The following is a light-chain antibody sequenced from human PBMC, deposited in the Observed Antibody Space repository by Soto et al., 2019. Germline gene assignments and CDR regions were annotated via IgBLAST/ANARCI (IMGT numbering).Light chain of an antibody. V-gene: IGKV1-5*01. CDR2: DAS. Sequence: DVQMTQSPSSLAASVEDRVIITCRASQTISSWLAWYQQKPGKAPKLLIYDASDLETGAPLRFSGRGSETEFTLNINGLQPDEFANHPCKPYYSYPRPFGHRPKV. CDR1: QTISSW. J-gene: IGKJ1*01. CDR3: KPYYSYPRP.